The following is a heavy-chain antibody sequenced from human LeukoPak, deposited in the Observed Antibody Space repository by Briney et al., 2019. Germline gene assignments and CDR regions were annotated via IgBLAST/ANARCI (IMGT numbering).Heavy chain of an antibody. V-gene: IGHV4-59*01. CDR2: IYYSGST. J-gene: IGHJ4*02. CDR3: ARTGITMVRGVPV. CDR1: GGSISSYY. Sequence: SETLSLTCTVSGGSISSYYWSWIRQPPGKGLEWIGYIYYSGSTNYNPSLKSRVTISVDTSKNQFSLKLSSVTAADTAVYYCARTGITMVRGVPVWGQGTLVTVSS. D-gene: IGHD3-10*01.